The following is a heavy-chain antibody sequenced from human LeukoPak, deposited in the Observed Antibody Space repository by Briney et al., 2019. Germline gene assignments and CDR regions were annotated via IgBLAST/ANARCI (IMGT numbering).Heavy chain of an antibody. D-gene: IGHD2-15*01. J-gene: IGHJ4*02. CDR3: AKDLSGGSGLDLFDY. CDR2: ISGSGGST. CDR1: GFTFSSYA. Sequence: GGSLRLSCAASGFTFSSYAMSWVRQAPGKGLEWVSAISGSGGSTYYADSVKGRFTISRDNSKNTLYLQMNSLRAEDTAVYYCAKDLSGGSGLDLFDYWGQGTLVTVSS. V-gene: IGHV3-23*01.